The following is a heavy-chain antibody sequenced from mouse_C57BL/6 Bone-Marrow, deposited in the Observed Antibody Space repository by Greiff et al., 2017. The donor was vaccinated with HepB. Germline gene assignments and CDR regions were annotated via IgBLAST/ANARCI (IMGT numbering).Heavy chain of an antibody. CDR2: ISSGGSYT. CDR3: ARPPDY. Sequence: EVNVVESGGDLVKPGGSLKLSCAASGFTFSSYGMSWVRQTPDKRLEWVATISSGGSYTYYPDSVKGRFTISRDNAKNTLYLQMSSLKSEDTAMYYCARPPDYWGQGTTLTVSS. CDR1: GFTFSSYG. V-gene: IGHV5-6*01. J-gene: IGHJ2*01.